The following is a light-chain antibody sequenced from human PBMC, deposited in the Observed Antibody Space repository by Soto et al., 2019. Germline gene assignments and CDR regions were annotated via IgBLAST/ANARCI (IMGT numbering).Light chain of an antibody. Sequence: QSVLTQPPSVSGAPGQRVTISCTGSSSNIGAGYDVHWYQQFPGTTPKFLIYGNTNRPSGVPDRFSASKSGTSASLDITGLQAEDEAEYYCTSYVGGKNLVFGGGTKLTVL. CDR3: TSYVGGKNLV. CDR1: SSNIGAGYD. CDR2: GNT. J-gene: IGLJ3*02. V-gene: IGLV1-40*01.